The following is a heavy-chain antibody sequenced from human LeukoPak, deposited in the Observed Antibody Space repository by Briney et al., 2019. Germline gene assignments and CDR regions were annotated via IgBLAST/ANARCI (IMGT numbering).Heavy chain of an antibody. Sequence: GGSLRLSCAASGFTFSSYSMNWVRQAPGKGLEWVAVISYDGSNKYYADSVKGRFTISRDNSKNTLYLQMNSLRAEDTAVYYCAKDLGRQRNAYGMDVWGQGTTVTVSS. CDR2: ISYDGSNK. D-gene: IGHD3-16*01. V-gene: IGHV3-30*18. CDR1: GFTFSSYS. J-gene: IGHJ6*02. CDR3: AKDLGRQRNAYGMDV.